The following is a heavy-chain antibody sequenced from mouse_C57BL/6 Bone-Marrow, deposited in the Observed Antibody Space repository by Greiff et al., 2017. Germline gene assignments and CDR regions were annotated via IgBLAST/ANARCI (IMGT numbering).Heavy chain of an antibody. V-gene: IGHV14-4*01. J-gene: IGHJ3*01. CDR2: IDPENGDT. CDR1: GFNIKDDY. CDR3: TPRGGYYWCAY. Sequence: VQLQQSGAELVRPGASVKLSCTASGFNIKDDYMHWVKQRPEQGLEWIGWIDPENGDTEYASKFQGKATITADTSSNTAYLQLSRLTSEDPAVXHCTPRGGYYWCAYGGQGTLVTVSA. D-gene: IGHD2-3*01.